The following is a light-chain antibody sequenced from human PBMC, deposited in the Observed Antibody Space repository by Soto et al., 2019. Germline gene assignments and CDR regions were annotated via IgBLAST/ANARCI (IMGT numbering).Light chain of an antibody. CDR3: QQIHSSQIT. CDR1: QGLSSD. Sequence: DIQLTQSPSFLSASVGDRVTITCRASQGLSSDLAWYQQKPGKAPKLLIYAASTLQSGVPSRFSGSGSGTAFTIRIRRPQPEAFESYYCQQIHSSQITFGQGTRLEIK. CDR2: AAS. V-gene: IGKV1-9*01. J-gene: IGKJ5*01.